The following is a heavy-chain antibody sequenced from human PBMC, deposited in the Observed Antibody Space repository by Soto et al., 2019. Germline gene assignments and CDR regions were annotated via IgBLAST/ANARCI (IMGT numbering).Heavy chain of an antibody. J-gene: IGHJ4*02. Sequence: QVQLVQSGAEVKKPGSSVKVSCKASRGTFSSYAISWVRQAPGQGLEWMGGIIPIFGTANYAQKFQGRVTITADESTSTAYMELSSLRSEDTAVYYCARREGFYHSSGSQGVYFDYWGQRTLVTVSS. CDR2: IIPIFGTA. CDR1: RGTFSSYA. V-gene: IGHV1-69*01. D-gene: IGHD3-22*01. CDR3: ARREGFYHSSGSQGVYFDY.